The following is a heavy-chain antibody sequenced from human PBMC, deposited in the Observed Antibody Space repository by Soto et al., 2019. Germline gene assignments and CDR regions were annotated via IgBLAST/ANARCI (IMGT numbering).Heavy chain of an antibody. J-gene: IGHJ5*02. CDR2: IHSSGST. D-gene: IGHD6-13*01. CDR3: ARNQGVAAAGITWFDP. V-gene: IGHV4-4*07. Sequence: PSETLSVNCTVSVASMNIYHWSWIRQPDGKGLDWIGHIHSSGSTNYNPSLKSRVTISVDTSKNQFSLRLMSLTAADTAVYYCARNQGVAAAGITWFDPWGQGSMVTVSS. CDR1: VASMNIYH.